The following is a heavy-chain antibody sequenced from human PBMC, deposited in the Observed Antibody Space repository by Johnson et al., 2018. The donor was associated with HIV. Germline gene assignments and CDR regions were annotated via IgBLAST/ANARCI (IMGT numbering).Heavy chain of an antibody. D-gene: IGHD2-21*01. J-gene: IGHJ3*02. CDR2: ISYDGSNK. CDR1: GFSLSSYA. CDR3: ARAGVVFSTASHDAFDI. V-gene: IGHV3-30-3*01. Sequence: QVQLVESGGGVVQPGRSLRLSCAASGFSLSSYAMHWVRQAPGKGLEWVAVISYDGSNKYYADSVKGRFTISRDNSKNTLYLQMNSLRAGDTAVYYCARAGVVFSTASHDAFDIWGQGTMVTVSS.